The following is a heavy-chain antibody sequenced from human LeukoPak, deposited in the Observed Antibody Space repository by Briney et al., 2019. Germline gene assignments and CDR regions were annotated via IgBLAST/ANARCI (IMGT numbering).Heavy chain of an antibody. CDR2: INPNSGDT. V-gene: IGHV1-2*02. D-gene: IGHD6-19*01. CDR1: GYTFTNYN. J-gene: IGHJ5*02. CDR3: ASEGGAVAGT. Sequence: ASVKVSCKASGYTFTNYNMHWVRQAPGQGLEWMGWINPNSGDTSYAQKFQDRVTMTRDTSVTTAYMELTRLTPDDTAVYYCASEGGAVAGTWGQGTLVTVSS.